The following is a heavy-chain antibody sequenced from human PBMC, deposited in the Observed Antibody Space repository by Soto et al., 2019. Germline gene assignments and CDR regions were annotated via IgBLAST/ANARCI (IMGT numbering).Heavy chain of an antibody. CDR1: GYTFTGYY. J-gene: IGHJ3*02. CDR2: INPNSGGT. V-gene: IGHV1-2*04. CDR3: ARETNSSGWYDAFDI. Sequence: ASVKVSCKASGYTFTGYYMHWVRQAPGQGLEWMGWINPNSGGTNYAQRFQGWVTMTRDTSISTAYMELSRLRSDDTAVYYCARETNSSGWYDAFDIWGQGTMVTVSS. D-gene: IGHD6-19*01.